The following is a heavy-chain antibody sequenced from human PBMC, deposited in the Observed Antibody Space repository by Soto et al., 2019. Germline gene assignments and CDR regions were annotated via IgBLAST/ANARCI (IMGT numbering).Heavy chain of an antibody. CDR2: IYHSGSH. Sequence: PAETLSLTCAVSGVSISSGGYSWSWIRQPPGKGLEWIGYIYHSGSHYYNPSLKSRVTISVDRSKNQFSLKLTSVTAADTAVYYCARGPSPWGQGTLVTFSS. J-gene: IGHJ5*02. V-gene: IGHV4-30-2*01. CDR3: ARGPSP. CDR1: GVSISSGGYS.